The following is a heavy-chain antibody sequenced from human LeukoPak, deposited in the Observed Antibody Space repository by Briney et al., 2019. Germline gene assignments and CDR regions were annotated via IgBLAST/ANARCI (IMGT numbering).Heavy chain of an antibody. CDR2: IKQDGSEK. V-gene: IGHV3-7*03. D-gene: IGHD3-22*01. CDR3: AKEAYDSSGYYPLDY. CDR1: GFTFSSYW. Sequence: GGSLRLSCAASGFTFSSYWMSWVRQAPGKGLEWVANIKQDGSEKYYVDSVKGRFTISRDNAKNSLYLQMNSLRAEDTALYYCAKEAYDSSGYYPLDYWGQGTLVTVSS. J-gene: IGHJ4*02.